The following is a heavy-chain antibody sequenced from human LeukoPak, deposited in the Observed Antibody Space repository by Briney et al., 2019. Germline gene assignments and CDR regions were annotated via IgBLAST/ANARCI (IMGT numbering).Heavy chain of an antibody. Sequence: PGRSLRLSCAASGFTFSSYGMHWVRQAPGKGLEWVAVIWYDGSNKYYADSVKGRFTISRDNSKNTLYLQMNSLRAEDTAVYYCARALRWLLPYHAFAIWGQGTMVTVSS. D-gene: IGHD5-24*01. CDR1: GFTFSSYG. J-gene: IGHJ3*02. CDR2: IWYDGSNK. V-gene: IGHV3-33*01. CDR3: ARALRWLLPYHAFAI.